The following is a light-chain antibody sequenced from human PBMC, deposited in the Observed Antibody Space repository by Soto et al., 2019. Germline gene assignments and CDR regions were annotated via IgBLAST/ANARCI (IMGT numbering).Light chain of an antibody. J-gene: IGKJ5*01. V-gene: IGKV1-5*01. CDR3: QHYHSGHRIA. CDR1: QSINAR. CDR2: DAS. Sequence: DIQMTQSPFTLSASVGDRVTITCRSSQSINARLAWHQQKPGKVPKVLIYDASRRATGIPDRFSGSGSETDFTLTINRLEPEDFALYYCQHYHSGHRIAFGQGTRLEIK.